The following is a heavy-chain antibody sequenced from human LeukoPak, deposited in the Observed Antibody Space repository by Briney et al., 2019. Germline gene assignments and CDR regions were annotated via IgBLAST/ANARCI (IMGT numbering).Heavy chain of an antibody. J-gene: IGHJ4*02. CDR1: GYTFTAYY. V-gene: IGHV1-2*02. CDR2: IYPESGGT. Sequence: ASVKVSCKASGYTFTAYYMHWVRQAPGQGLEWMGWIYPESGGTNYAQKFQGRVTMTRDTSISTAYMELSRLRSDDTAVYYCARDDDGSWSYLGDYWGQGTLVTVSS. D-gene: IGHD3-10*01. CDR3: ARDDDGSWSYLGDY.